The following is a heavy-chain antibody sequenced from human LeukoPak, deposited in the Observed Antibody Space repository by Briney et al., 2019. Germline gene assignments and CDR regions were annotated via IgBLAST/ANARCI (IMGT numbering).Heavy chain of an antibody. Sequence: PSETLSLTCTVSGGSISSSSYYWGWIRQSPGKGLEWIASIFYSGNTYYNPSLKSRVTISVDTSKNQFSLKVTSVTAADTAVYDCARRIIAVAGTVVYYFDYWGQGTLVTVSS. J-gene: IGHJ4*02. CDR3: ARRIIAVAGTVVYYFDY. CDR2: IFYSGNT. V-gene: IGHV4-39*01. D-gene: IGHD6-19*01. CDR1: GGSISSSSYY.